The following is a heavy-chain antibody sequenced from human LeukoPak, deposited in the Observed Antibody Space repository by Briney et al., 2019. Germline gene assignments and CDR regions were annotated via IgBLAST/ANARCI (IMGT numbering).Heavy chain of an antibody. J-gene: IGHJ4*02. D-gene: IGHD1-1*01. CDR3: AKSRTGTTPTPIDY. Sequence: PSETLSLTCTVSGGSISSYYWSWIRQPPGKGLEWIGYIYYSGSTYYNPSLKSRVTISVDTSKNQFSLKLSSVTAADTAVYYCAKSRTGTTPTPIDYWGQGTLVTVSS. CDR2: IYYSGST. V-gene: IGHV4-59*12. CDR1: GGSISSYY.